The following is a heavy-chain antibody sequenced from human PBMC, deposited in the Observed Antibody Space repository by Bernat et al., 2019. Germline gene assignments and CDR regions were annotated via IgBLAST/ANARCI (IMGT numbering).Heavy chain of an antibody. V-gene: IGHV3-66*01. CDR1: GFTVSFNY. CDR3: ARLYDAFDI. J-gene: IGHJ3*02. CDR2: IYSGGNT. Sequence: EVQLVESGGGLVQRGGSLRLSCAASGFTVSFNYMSWVRQAPGKGLEWVSIIYSGGNTYSADSVKGRFTISRDNSKNTLYLQMNSLRVEDTAVYYCARLYDAFDIWGQGTKVTVSS.